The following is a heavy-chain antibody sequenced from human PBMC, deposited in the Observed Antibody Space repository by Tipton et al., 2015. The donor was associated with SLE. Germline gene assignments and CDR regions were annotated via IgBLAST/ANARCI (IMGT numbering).Heavy chain of an antibody. J-gene: IGHJ6*02. D-gene: IGHD6-13*01. V-gene: IGHV4-59*11. CDR3: ARGPGAAAILSYYYFYGMDV. CDR1: GGSISSHY. CDR2: IYYSGST. Sequence: TLSLTCTVSGGSISSHYWSWIRQPPGKGLEWIGYIYYSGSTNYNPPLKSRVTISVDTSKNQFSLKLSSVTAADTAVYYCARGPGAAAILSYYYFYGMDVWGQGTTVTVSS.